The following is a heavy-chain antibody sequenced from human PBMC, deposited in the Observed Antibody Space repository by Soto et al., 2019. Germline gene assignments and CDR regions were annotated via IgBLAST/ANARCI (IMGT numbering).Heavy chain of an antibody. CDR2: IKSKTDGGTT. J-gene: IGHJ4*02. CDR1: GFTFSNAW. CDR3: TTDHDFWSGYYDYFDY. Sequence: EVQLVESGGGLVKPGGSIRLSCAASGFTFSNAWMSWVRQAPGKGLEWVGRIKSKTDGGTTDYAAPVKGRFTISRDDSKNTLYMQMNSLKSEDTAVYYCTTDHDFWSGYYDYFDYWGQGTLVTVSS. D-gene: IGHD3-3*01. V-gene: IGHV3-15*01.